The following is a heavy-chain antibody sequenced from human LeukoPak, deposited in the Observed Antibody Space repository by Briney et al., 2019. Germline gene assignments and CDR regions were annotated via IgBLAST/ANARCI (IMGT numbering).Heavy chain of an antibody. J-gene: IGHJ3*02. CDR1: GFTFSSYW. CDR2: IKQDGSEK. V-gene: IGHV3-7*01. D-gene: IGHD1-26*01. CDR3: ARAAGAFSKKWELPTDAFDI. Sequence: AGGSLRLSCAASGFTFSSYWMSWVRPAPGKGLEWVANIKQDGSEKYYVDSVKGRFTISRDNAKNSLYLQMNSLRAEDTAVYYCARAAGAFSKKWELPTDAFDIWGQGTMVTVSS.